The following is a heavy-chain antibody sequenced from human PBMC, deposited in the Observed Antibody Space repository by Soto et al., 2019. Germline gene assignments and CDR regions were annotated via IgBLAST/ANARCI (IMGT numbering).Heavy chain of an antibody. CDR3: AASRGFYEAMDA. J-gene: IGHJ6*02. CDR2: VMPTFGAG. V-gene: IGHV1-69*01. D-gene: IGHD3-22*01. CDR1: GGAFRNYA. Sequence: QVQLVQSGAEVKKPGSSVKVSCTASGGAFRNYAVSWARQAPGQGLEWMGAVMPTFGAGVYAQKFQGRLTIFADESPTTAYLNVSSLTFGDAAIYYCAASRGFYEAMDAWGQGTTLPVSS.